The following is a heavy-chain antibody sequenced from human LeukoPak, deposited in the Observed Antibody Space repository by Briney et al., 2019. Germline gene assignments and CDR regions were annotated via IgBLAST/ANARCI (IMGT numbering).Heavy chain of an antibody. Sequence: SETLSLTCTVSGGSINIYYWSWIRQPPGKGLEWIGYIYYSGNTNYNPSLKSRVTISVDTSENQFSLKLRSVTAADTAVYYCARDRQLGAFDYWGQGTLVTVSS. CDR2: IYYSGNT. CDR3: ARDRQLGAFDY. V-gene: IGHV4-59*01. J-gene: IGHJ4*02. D-gene: IGHD6-6*01. CDR1: GGSINIYY.